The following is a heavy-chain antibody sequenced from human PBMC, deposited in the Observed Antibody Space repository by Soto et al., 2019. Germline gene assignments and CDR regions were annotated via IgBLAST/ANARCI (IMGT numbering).Heavy chain of an antibody. J-gene: IGHJ3*02. V-gene: IGHV5-51*01. CDR2: IYPGDSDT. Sequence: GESLKISCKGSGYSFTSYWIGWVRQMPGKGLEWMGIIYPGDSDTRYSPSFQGQVTIAADKSISTAYLQWSSLKASDTAMYYCARQVVRYFDWFNAFDIWGQGTMVTVSS. CDR1: GYSFTSYW. CDR3: ARQVVRYFDWFNAFDI. D-gene: IGHD3-9*01.